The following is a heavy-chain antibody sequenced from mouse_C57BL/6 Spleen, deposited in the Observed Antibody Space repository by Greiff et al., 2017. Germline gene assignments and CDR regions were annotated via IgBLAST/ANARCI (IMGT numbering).Heavy chain of an antibody. CDR2: IYPGSGST. D-gene: IGHD2-3*01. CDR1: GYTFTSYW. J-gene: IGHJ3*01. V-gene: IGHV1-55*01. Sequence: VQLQQSGAELVKPGASVKMSCKASGYTFTSYWITWVKQRPGQGLEWIGDIYPGSGSTNYNEKFKSKATLTVDTSSSTAYMQLSSLTSEDSAVYYCARSGGDGSPFAYWGQGTLVTVSA. CDR3: ARSGGDGSPFAY.